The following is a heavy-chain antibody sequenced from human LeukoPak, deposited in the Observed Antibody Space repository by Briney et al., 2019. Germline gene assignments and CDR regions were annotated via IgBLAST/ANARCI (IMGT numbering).Heavy chain of an antibody. D-gene: IGHD3-10*01. Sequence: PSETLSLTCAVYGGSFSGYYWSWIRQPPGKGLEWIGEINHSGSTNYNPSLKSRVTISVDTSKNQFSLKLSSVTAADTAVYYCAARLGHYYGSGSFKIDYWGQGTLVTVSS. CDR3: AARLGHYYGSGSFKIDY. J-gene: IGHJ4*02. CDR1: GGSFSGYY. V-gene: IGHV4-34*01. CDR2: INHSGST.